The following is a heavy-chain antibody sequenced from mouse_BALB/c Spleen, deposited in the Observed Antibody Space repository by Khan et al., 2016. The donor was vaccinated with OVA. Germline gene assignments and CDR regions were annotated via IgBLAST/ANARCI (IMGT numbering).Heavy chain of an antibody. CDR3: ARGGYSVSAY. J-gene: IGHJ3*01. V-gene: IGHV1-77*01. Sequence: QVQLQQSVPELVNPGASLKVSCKASGYTFTDYIIGWVKQSTRQGLEWIGDIFPGSGTPYYNEKFKDKATLTADKSSTTAYMQLSSLTSEDSAVYFCARGGYSVSAYWGQGTLVTVSA. D-gene: IGHD1-1*01. CDR1: GYTFTDYI. CDR2: IFPGSGTP.